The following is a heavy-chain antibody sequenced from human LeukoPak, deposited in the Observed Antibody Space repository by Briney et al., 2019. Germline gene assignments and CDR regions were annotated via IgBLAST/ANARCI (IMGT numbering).Heavy chain of an antibody. CDR3: AREESIGSYQFLHDS. CDR2: ISPYNDNK. Sequence: EASVKVSCKTSGYTFIRYGISWVRQAPGQGLEWMGWISPYNDNKKFLQKLQGRVTMTTDTSTSTAYMELRSLTSDDTAIYYCAREESIGSYQFLHDSWGQGTLVTVSS. D-gene: IGHD3-10*01. V-gene: IGHV1-18*01. CDR1: GYTFIRYG. J-gene: IGHJ4*02.